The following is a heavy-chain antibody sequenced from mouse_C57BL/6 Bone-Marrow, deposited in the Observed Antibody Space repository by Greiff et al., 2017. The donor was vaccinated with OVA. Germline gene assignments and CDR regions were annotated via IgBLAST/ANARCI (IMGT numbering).Heavy chain of an antibody. CDR2: IDPSDSYT. J-gene: IGHJ2*01. Sequence: QVQLQQPGAELVMPGASVKLSCKASGYTFTSYWMHWVKQRPGQGLAWIGEIDPSDSYTNYNQKFKGKATLTVDKSSSTAYMQLSSLTSEDSAVYYCARLDCYFDYWGQGTTLTVSS. CDR1: GYTFTSYW. CDR3: ARLDCYFDY. V-gene: IGHV1-69*01.